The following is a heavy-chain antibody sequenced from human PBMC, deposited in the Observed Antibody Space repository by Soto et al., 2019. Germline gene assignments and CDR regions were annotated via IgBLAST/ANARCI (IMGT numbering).Heavy chain of an antibody. Sequence: QVQLQESGPGLATPSATLTLTCAVSGASIISDYWWGWVRQPPGLGLEWIGDIYHTESANYSPSLRSRVTLSIDTSKNMFSLRLNSVTAADTAIYYCARISDSNYFGFAYFDSWGQGTLVTVSS. J-gene: IGHJ4*02. D-gene: IGHD4-4*01. CDR2: IYHTESA. V-gene: IGHV4-4*02. CDR1: GASIISDYW. CDR3: ARISDSNYFGFAYFDS.